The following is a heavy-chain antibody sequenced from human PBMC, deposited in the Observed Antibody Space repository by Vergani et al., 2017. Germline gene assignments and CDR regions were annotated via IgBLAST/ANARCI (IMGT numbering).Heavy chain of an antibody. J-gene: IGHJ5*02. CDR3: ARGRTRGGNWFDP. D-gene: IGHD3-16*01. V-gene: IGHV4-34*01. CDR1: GGSFSGYY. Sequence: QVQLQQWGAGLLKPSETLSLTCAVYGGSFSGYYWSWIRQPPGKGLEWSGEINHSGSTNYNPSLKSRVTISVDTSKNQFSLKLSSVTAADTAVYYCARGRTRGGNWFDPWGQGTLVTVSS. CDR2: INHSGST.